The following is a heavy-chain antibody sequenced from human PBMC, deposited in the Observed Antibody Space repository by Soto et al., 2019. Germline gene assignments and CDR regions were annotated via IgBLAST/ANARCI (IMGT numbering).Heavy chain of an antibody. Sequence: ASLKVSCKASGYTFTSYAMHWVRQAPGQRLEWMGWINAGNGNTKYSQKFQGRVTITRDTSASTAYMELSSLRSEDTAVYYCARENSGSYHRHFDYWGQGTLVTVSS. CDR3: ARENSGSYHRHFDY. CDR1: GYTFTSYA. J-gene: IGHJ4*02. V-gene: IGHV1-3*01. D-gene: IGHD1-26*01. CDR2: INAGNGNT.